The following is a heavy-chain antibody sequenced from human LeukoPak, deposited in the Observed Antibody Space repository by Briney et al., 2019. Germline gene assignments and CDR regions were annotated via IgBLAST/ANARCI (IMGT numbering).Heavy chain of an antibody. CDR3: AKDVISVAGTPRYFDY. V-gene: IGHV3-23*01. D-gene: IGHD6-19*01. J-gene: IGHJ4*02. CDR1: GFTFSSYA. CDR2: ISASDGST. Sequence: GGSLRLSCAASGFTFSSYAMSWVRQAPGKGLEWVSAISASDGSTYYADSVKGRFTISRDNSKNTLYLQMNNLRDEDTAVYYCAKDVISVAGTPRYFDYWGRGTLVTVSS.